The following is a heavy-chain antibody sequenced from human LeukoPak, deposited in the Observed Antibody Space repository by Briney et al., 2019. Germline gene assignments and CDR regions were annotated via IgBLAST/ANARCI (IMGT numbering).Heavy chain of an antibody. D-gene: IGHD3-22*01. J-gene: IGHJ4*02. CDR3: ARDSSGYYLEQLDY. CDR1: GFTFSSYG. CDR2: IWYDGSNK. Sequence: PGRSLRLSCAAPGFTFSSYGMHWVRQAPGKGLEWVAVIWYDGSNKYYADSVKGRFTISRDNSKNTLYLQMNSLRAEDTAVYYCARDSSGYYLEQLDYWGQGTLVTVSS. V-gene: IGHV3-33*01.